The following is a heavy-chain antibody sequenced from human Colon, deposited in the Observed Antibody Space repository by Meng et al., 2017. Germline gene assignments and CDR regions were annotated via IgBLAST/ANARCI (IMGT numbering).Heavy chain of an antibody. CDR2: ISSRSNYI. Sequence: GGSLRLSCAASGFAFSSFTMNWVRQAPGKGLEWVSSISSRSNYIYYADSLKGRFAISRDNAKNSVYLQINTLTAEDTGVYCCAREGGSSWYWGQGTLVTVSS. V-gene: IGHV3-21*01. D-gene: IGHD6-13*01. J-gene: IGHJ4*02. CDR3: AREGGSSWY. CDR1: GFAFSSFT.